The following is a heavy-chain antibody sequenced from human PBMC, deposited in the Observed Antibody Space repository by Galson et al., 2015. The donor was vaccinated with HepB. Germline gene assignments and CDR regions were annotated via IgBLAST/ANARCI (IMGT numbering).Heavy chain of an antibody. CDR3: ARLPGSRITIFGVALDAFDI. CDR2: IYPGDSDT. CDR1: GYSFTSYW. D-gene: IGHD3-3*01. J-gene: IGHJ3*02. Sequence: QSGAEVKKPGESLKISCTGSGYSFTSYWIGWVRQMPGKGLEWMGIIYPGDSDTRYSPSFQGQVTISADKSISTAYLQWSSLKASDTAMYYCARLPGSRITIFGVALDAFDIWGQGTMVTVSS. V-gene: IGHV5-51*03.